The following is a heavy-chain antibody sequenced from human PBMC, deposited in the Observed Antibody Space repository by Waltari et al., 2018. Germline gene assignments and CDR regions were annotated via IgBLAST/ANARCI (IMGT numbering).Heavy chain of an antibody. V-gene: IGHV1-8*01. CDR1: GYTFTSFG. CDR2: MNPNSGNT. J-gene: IGHJ4*02. Sequence: QVQLVQSGAEVKKPGASVKVSCKASGYTFTSFGINWARQATGQGLEWMGWMNPNSGNTGYAQKFQGRVTMTRNTSISTAYMELSSLRSEDTAVYYCARVGRNGGIIDYWGQGTLVTVSS. D-gene: IGHD4-17*01. CDR3: ARVGRNGGIIDY.